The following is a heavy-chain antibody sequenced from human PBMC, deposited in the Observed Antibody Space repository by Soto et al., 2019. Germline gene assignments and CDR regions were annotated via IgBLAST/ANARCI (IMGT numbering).Heavy chain of an antibody. CDR2: VSKSDYT. V-gene: IGHV3-21*01. J-gene: IGHJ4*02. D-gene: IGHD2-2*01. CDR1: GFTFNNYG. Sequence: GGSLRLSCAVSGFTFNNYGINWVRQAPGKGLEWVSSVSKSDYTYYSDSVKGRSTISRDNAKNSVSLQMNTLRAEDTAVYYCAREDSIIIPAVSDFWGQGTLVTVSS. CDR3: AREDSIIIPAVSDF.